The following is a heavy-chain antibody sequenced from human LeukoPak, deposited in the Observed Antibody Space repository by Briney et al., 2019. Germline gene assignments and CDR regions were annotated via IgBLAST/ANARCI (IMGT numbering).Heavy chain of an antibody. D-gene: IGHD1-14*01. Sequence: GGSLRLSCAASGLTGSHNYVSWVRQAPGKGLEWVSGISASGGSTYYADSVKGRFSISRDNAKNTLSLQMNSLRAEDTAVYYCAKDPFPTRNGFDSWGQGTLVTISS. CDR1: GLTGSHNY. V-gene: IGHV3-23*01. CDR2: ISASGGST. CDR3: AKDPFPTRNGFDS. J-gene: IGHJ4*02.